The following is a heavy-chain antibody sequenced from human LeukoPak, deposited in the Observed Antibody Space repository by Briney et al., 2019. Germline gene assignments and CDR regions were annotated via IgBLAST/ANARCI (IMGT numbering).Heavy chain of an antibody. V-gene: IGHV1-46*01. CDR3: AREYEWLKDY. CDR1: GYTFTSYY. D-gene: IGHD3-3*01. J-gene: IGHJ4*02. CDR2: INPSGGST. Sequence: ASVKVSCKASGYTFTSYYMHWVRQAPGQGLEWMGIINPSGGSTSYAQKFQGRVTMTTDTSTSTAYMELRSLRSDDTAVYYCAREYEWLKDYWGQGTLVTVSS.